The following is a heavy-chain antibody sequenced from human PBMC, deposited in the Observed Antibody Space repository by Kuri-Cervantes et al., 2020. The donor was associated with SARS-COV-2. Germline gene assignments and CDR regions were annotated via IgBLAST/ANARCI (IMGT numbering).Heavy chain of an antibody. Sequence: ETLSLTCTASGFTIDDYGMSWIRQAPGKGLEWVSGINWNGGSTCNADSVKGRITISRDNDKNFLYLQMTSLSAEDTALYYCARDTRSRSGNHPFDYWGQGTLVTVSS. CDR3: ARDTRSRSGNHPFDY. CDR2: INWNGGST. V-gene: IGHV3-20*04. D-gene: IGHD3-3*01. J-gene: IGHJ4*02. CDR1: GFTIDDYG.